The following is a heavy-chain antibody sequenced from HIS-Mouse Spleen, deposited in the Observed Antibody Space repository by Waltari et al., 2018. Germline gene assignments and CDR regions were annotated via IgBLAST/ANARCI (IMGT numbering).Heavy chain of an antibody. J-gene: IGHJ4*02. V-gene: IGHV4-38-2*02. Sequence: QVQLQESGPGLVKPSETLSLTCTVSGYSISSGYYWGWIRQPPGKGLEWIGSIYHSGSTYYNPSLKSRGTISVDTSKNQFSLKLSAVTAADTAVYYCARVRRYDSSGYYGNWGQGTLVTVSS. CDR3: ARVRRYDSSGYYGN. D-gene: IGHD3-22*01. CDR2: IYHSGST. CDR1: GYSISSGYY.